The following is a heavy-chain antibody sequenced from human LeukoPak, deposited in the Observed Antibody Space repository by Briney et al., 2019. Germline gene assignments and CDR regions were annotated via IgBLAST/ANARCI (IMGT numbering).Heavy chain of an antibody. D-gene: IGHD3-22*01. CDR1: GFTFSSYE. CDR3: ARDNGRPDYYDSSGYYFDY. J-gene: IGHJ4*02. Sequence: PGGSLRLSCAASGFTFSSYEMNWVRQAPGKGLEWVSYISSSGSTIYYADSVKGRFTISRDNAKNSLYLQMNSLRAEDTAVYDCARDNGRPDYYDSSGYYFDYWGQGTLVTVSS. V-gene: IGHV3-48*03. CDR2: ISSSGSTI.